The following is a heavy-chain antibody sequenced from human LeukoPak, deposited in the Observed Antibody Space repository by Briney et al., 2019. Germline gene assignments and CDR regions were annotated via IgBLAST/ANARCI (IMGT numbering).Heavy chain of an antibody. V-gene: IGHV4-34*01. J-gene: IGHJ6*02. CDR2: INHSGST. Sequence: SETLSLTCAVYGGSFSGYYWNWIRQPPGKGLEWFGEINHSGSTNYNPSLKSRVTISVDTSKNQFSLKLSSVTAADTAVYYCARESSYYYYGMDVWGQGTTVTVSS. CDR3: ARESSYYYYGMDV. CDR1: GGSFSGYY.